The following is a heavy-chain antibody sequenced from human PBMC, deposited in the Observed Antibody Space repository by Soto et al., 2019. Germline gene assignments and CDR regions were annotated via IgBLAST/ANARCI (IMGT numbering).Heavy chain of an antibody. J-gene: IGHJ6*03. CDR2: IHYSGST. CDR3: ARVETDYYYHMAV. V-gene: IGHV4-59*01. Sequence: SETLSLTCTVSGGSISSYYWSWIRQPPGKGLEWIGYIHYSGSTNYNPSLKSRVTISVDTSKNQFSLKLSSVTAADTAVYYCARVETDYYYHMAVWGQGTTVTGSS. D-gene: IGHD1-1*01. CDR1: GGSISSYY.